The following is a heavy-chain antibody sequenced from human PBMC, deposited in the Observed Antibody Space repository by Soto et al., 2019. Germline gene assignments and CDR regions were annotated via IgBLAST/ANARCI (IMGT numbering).Heavy chain of an antibody. CDR2: IYYSGST. V-gene: IGHV4-39*01. CDR3: ASHHDSSRDRYYFDY. Sequence: SETLSLTCTVSGGSISSSSYYWGWIRQPPGKGLEWIGSIYYSGSTYYNPSLKSRVTISVDTSKNQFSLKLSSVTAADTAVYYCASHHDSSRDRYYFDYWGQGTLVTVSS. J-gene: IGHJ4*02. D-gene: IGHD3-22*01. CDR1: GGSISSSSYY.